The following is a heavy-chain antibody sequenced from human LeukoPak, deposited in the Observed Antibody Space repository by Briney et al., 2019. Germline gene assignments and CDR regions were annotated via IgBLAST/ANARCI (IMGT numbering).Heavy chain of an antibody. D-gene: IGHD1-26*01. CDR1: GASFSGYY. Sequence: NPSETLSLTCAVYGASFSGYYWSWIRQPPGKGLEWIGYIYYSGSTNYNPSLKSRVTISVDTSKNQFSLKLSSVTAADTAVYYCARIRSRKWGFDYWGQGTLVTVSS. J-gene: IGHJ4*02. CDR3: ARIRSRKWGFDY. CDR2: IYYSGST. V-gene: IGHV4-59*12.